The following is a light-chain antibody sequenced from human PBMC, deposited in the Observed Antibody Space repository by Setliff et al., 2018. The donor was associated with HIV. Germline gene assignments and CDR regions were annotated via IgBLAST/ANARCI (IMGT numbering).Light chain of an antibody. CDR1: SSDVGGYNY. CDR2: DVS. V-gene: IGLV2-11*01. Sequence: QSALTQPRSVSGSPGQSVTISCTGTSSDVGGYNYVSWYQQHPGKAPKLMIYDVSKRPSGVPDRFSGSKSGNTASLTISGLQAEDEADYYCCSYAGSYTSPSGVFGGGTKVTVL. CDR3: CSYAGSYTSPSGV. J-gene: IGLJ2*01.